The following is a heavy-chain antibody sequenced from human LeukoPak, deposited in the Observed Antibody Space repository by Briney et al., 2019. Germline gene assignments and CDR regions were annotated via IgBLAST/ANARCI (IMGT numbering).Heavy chain of an antibody. D-gene: IGHD6-13*01. J-gene: IGHJ4*02. CDR2: ISRSSTTM. CDR1: GFPFSDYY. CDR3: ASRIGAASGTVFDS. Sequence: GGSLRLSCAASGFPFSDYYMNWMRQAPGRGLEWVSYISRSSTTMFYADSVKGRFSISRDNAKNSLFLHMNNLRAEDTAVYYCASRIGAASGTVFDSWGRGTLVTVSS. V-gene: IGHV3-11*01.